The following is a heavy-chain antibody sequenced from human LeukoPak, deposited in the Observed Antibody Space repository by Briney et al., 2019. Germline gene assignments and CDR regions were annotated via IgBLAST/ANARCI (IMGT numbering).Heavy chain of an antibody. CDR2: MSSDESTT. V-gene: IGHV3-74*01. CDR3: ARGRGPYGWFDP. J-gene: IGHJ5*02. D-gene: IGHD3-10*01. CDR1: GFTLSSYW. Sequence: GGSLRLSCAASGFTLSSYWMHWARQTPGKGLVWVSRMSSDESTTNYADSVRGRFTISRDNAKNALYLQMNNLRAEDTAVYFCARGRGPYGWFDPWGQGTLVTVSS.